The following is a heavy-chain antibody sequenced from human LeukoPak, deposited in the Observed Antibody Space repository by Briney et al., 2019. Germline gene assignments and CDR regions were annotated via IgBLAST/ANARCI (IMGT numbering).Heavy chain of an antibody. CDR1: GFTFSSYA. Sequence: GRSLRLSCAASGFTFSSYAMHWVRQAPGKGLEWVAVISYDGSNKYYADSVKGRFTISRDNSKNTLYLQMNSLRAEDTAVYYCARSTYYYDSSGDSFDYWGQGTLVTVSP. J-gene: IGHJ4*02. CDR3: ARSTYYYDSSGDSFDY. CDR2: ISYDGSNK. D-gene: IGHD3-22*01. V-gene: IGHV3-30-3*01.